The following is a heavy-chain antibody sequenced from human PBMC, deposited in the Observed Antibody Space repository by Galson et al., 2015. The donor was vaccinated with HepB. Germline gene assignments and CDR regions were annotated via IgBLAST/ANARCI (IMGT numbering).Heavy chain of an antibody. CDR1: GFTFSSYS. V-gene: IGHV3-21*01. CDR2: ISSSSSYI. Sequence: SLRLSCAASGFTFSSYSMNWVRQAPGKGLEWVSSISSSSSYIYYADSVKGRFTISRDNAKNSLYLQMNSLRAEDTAVYYCARVPFIAVAGRDWFDPWGQGTLVTVSS. D-gene: IGHD6-19*01. J-gene: IGHJ5*02. CDR3: ARVPFIAVAGRDWFDP.